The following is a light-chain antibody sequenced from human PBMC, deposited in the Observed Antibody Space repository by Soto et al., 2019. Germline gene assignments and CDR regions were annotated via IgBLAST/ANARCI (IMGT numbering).Light chain of an antibody. Sequence: DIVMTQSPESLAVSLGERATINCKSGQSVLYTSNNKDYLAWYQQKPGQPPKLLIYWASTRESGVPDRFSGSGSGTDFSLTISSLQAEDVAVYYCQQYSTIPFTFGPGTKVDLK. J-gene: IGKJ3*01. CDR2: WAS. CDR1: QSVLYTSNNKDY. CDR3: QQYSTIPFT. V-gene: IGKV4-1*01.